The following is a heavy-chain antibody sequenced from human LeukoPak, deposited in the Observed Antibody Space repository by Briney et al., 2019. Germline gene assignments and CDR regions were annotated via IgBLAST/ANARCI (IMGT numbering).Heavy chain of an antibody. CDR1: GGSISSGGYS. Sequence: PSETLSLTCAVSGGSISSGGYSWSWIRQPPGKGLEWIGYICHSGSTYYNPSLKSRVTISVDRSKNQFSLKLSSVTAADTAVYYCARGGYYDFWSGYQTFDYWGQGTLVTVSS. J-gene: IGHJ4*02. V-gene: IGHV4-30-2*01. CDR3: ARGGYYDFWSGYQTFDY. CDR2: ICHSGST. D-gene: IGHD3-3*01.